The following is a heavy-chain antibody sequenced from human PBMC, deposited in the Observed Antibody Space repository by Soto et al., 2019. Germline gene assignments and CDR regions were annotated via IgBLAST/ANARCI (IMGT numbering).Heavy chain of an antibody. CDR3: AKAGIAAAGADYYYYGMDV. V-gene: IGHV3-43*01. Sequence: EVQLVESGGVVVQPGGSLRLSCAASGFTFDDYTMHWVRQAPGKGLEWVSLISWDGGSTYYADSVKGRFTISRDNSKNSLYLQMNSLRTEDTALYYCAKAGIAAAGADYYYYGMDVWGQGTTVTVSS. D-gene: IGHD6-13*01. CDR2: ISWDGGST. J-gene: IGHJ6*02. CDR1: GFTFDDYT.